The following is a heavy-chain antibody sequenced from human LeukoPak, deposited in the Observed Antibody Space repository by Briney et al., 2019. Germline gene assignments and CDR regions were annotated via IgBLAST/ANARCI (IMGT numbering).Heavy chain of an antibody. CDR1: GFTFNNYG. CDR2: IRYNGNNQ. CDR3: ARGADYDILTGYMDV. V-gene: IGHV3-30*02. D-gene: IGHD3-9*01. J-gene: IGHJ6*03. Sequence: GGSLRLSCAASGFTFNNYGMHWVRQAPGKGLEWVAFIRYNGNNQYYADSVKGRFTISRANAKNSLYLEMNSLRAEDTAVYYCARGADYDILTGYMDVWGKGTTVTVSS.